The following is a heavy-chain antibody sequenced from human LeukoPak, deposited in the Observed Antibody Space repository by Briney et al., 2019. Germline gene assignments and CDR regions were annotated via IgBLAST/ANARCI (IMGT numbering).Heavy chain of an antibody. Sequence: SETLSLTCTVSGGSFSSSSYYWGWIRQPPGKGLEWIGSIYYSGSTYYNPSLKSRVTISVDTSKNQFSLKLSSVTAADTAVYYCARQGKWLRTWGQGTLVTVSS. D-gene: IGHD5-12*01. J-gene: IGHJ5*02. CDR2: IYYSGST. CDR3: ARQGKWLRT. V-gene: IGHV4-39*01. CDR1: GGSFSSSSYY.